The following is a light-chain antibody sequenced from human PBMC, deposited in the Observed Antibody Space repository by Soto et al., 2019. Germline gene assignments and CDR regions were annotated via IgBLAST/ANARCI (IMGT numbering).Light chain of an antibody. Sequence: EIVLTQSPGTLSLSPGERATLSCRASQSVTNNYLAWYQQKPGQAPRLLIYGASSRATGIPDRFSGGGSGTEFTLTIDRLEPEDFAVYYCQQYGSSPGTFGQGTKLEIK. CDR1: QSVTNNY. J-gene: IGKJ2*01. CDR2: GAS. V-gene: IGKV3-20*01. CDR3: QQYGSSPGT.